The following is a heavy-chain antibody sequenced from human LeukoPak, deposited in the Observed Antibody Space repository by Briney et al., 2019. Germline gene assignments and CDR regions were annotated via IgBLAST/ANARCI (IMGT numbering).Heavy chain of an antibody. Sequence: ETLSLTCTVSGGSSSSRSYYWGWIRQPPGKGLEWIGSIYYSGSTYHNASLKSRVTISVDTSKNQFSLNLSSVTAADTAMYCCARQEWLQPSSFDYWGQGTLVTVSS. V-gene: IGHV4-39*01. D-gene: IGHD6-19*01. CDR1: GGSSSSRSYY. CDR3: ARQEWLQPSSFDY. CDR2: IYYSGST. J-gene: IGHJ4*02.